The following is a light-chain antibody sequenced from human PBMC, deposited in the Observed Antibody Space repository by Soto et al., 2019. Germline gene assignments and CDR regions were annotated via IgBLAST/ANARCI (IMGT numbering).Light chain of an antibody. CDR2: DVR. Sequence: QSALTQPASVSGSPGQSITISCTGTSSDVGGYNYVSWYQQHPGKAPKLMIYDVRNRASGASNRFSGSKSGNTASLTISGLQVEDEADYYCTSYTSSSTLYVFGTGT. CDR3: TSYTSSSTLYV. CDR1: SSDVGGYNY. V-gene: IGLV2-14*01. J-gene: IGLJ1*01.